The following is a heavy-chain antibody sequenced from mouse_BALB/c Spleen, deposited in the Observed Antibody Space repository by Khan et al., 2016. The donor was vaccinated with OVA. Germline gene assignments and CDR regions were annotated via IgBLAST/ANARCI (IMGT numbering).Heavy chain of an antibody. CDR1: GYSITSDYA. CDR3: ARRYYYCQWYFDV. Sequence: EVQLQESGPGLVKPSQSLSLTCTVTGYSITSDYAWNWIRQFPGNKLEWMGYISYRGSTNYNPSLKGRISITRDTSRNQFFLQLNSVTTEDTATYYCARRYYYCQWYFDVWGAGTTVTVSS. J-gene: IGHJ1*01. V-gene: IGHV3-2*02. CDR2: ISYRGST. D-gene: IGHD1-1*01.